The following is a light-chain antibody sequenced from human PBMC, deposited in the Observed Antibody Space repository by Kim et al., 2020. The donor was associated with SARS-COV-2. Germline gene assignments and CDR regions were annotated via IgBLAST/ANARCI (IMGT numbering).Light chain of an antibody. CDR3: QSYDSNNHWV. V-gene: IGLV6-57*01. CDR1: SGSIATNY. J-gene: IGLJ3*02. Sequence: RTVTIPCTRTSGSIATNYVQWYQQRPGSSPTTVIYEDDQRPSGVPARFSGSIDASSNTASLTVSGLKTEDEADYFCQSYDSNNHWVFGGGTKL. CDR2: EDD.